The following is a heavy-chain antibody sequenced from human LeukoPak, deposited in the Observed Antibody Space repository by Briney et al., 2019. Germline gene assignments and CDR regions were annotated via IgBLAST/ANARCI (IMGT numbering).Heavy chain of an antibody. Sequence: GGSLRLSCAASGFTFSSYSMNWVRQAPGKGLEWVASISSSSRYNYYAVSVRGRFTIARANTKKLLHMQMKSLRAEDTAVYCCARCLDRVVPAGIPLCELWGQRTLVTVSS. V-gene: IGHV3-21*01. CDR3: ARCLDRVVPAGIPLCEL. CDR1: GFTFSSYS. D-gene: IGHD2-2*01. CDR2: ISSSSRYN. J-gene: IGHJ4*02.